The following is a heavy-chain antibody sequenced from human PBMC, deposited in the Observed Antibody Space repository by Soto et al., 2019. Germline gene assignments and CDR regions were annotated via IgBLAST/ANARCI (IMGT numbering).Heavy chain of an antibody. V-gene: IGHV3-21*01. Sequence: NPGGSLRLSCAASGFSFSIYSMNWVRQAPGKGLEWVSSISSSSSYIYYVDPVKGRFTISRDNAKNSLYLQMNSLRAEDTAVYYCARAHEQSGYAFSWYYYYGMHVWGQGITVTVSS. CDR1: GFSFSIYS. J-gene: IGHJ6*02. D-gene: IGHD5-12*01. CDR2: ISSSSSYI. CDR3: ARAHEQSGYAFSWYYYYGMHV.